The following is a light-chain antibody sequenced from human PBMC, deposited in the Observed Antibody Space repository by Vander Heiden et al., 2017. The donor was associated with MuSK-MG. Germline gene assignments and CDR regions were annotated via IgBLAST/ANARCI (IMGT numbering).Light chain of an antibody. CDR2: GAV. V-gene: IGKV1-39*01. J-gene: IGKJ1*01. Sequence: DIQMTQSPSSLSASEGDRVTITCRASQSISGNLNWYHQQPGKAPNLLIFGAVSLQSGVPSRFSGTGSGTEFTLTVSSLRPEDVGTYYCQQSDTTPWTFGQGTKVDFK. CDR1: QSISGN. CDR3: QQSDTTPWT.